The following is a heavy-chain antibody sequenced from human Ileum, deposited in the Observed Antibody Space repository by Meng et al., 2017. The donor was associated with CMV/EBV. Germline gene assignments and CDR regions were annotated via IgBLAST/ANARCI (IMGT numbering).Heavy chain of an antibody. CDR2: IYYSGST. V-gene: IGHV4-30-4*08. Sequence: VQLNESGPGRVKPTQTLSLTWTVSGGSIISGDYYWSWIRQSPGKGLEWIGYIYYSGSTYYNPSLKSRLIISVDTSKNQFSLKLSSVTAADTAVYFCARGVNYYPISGYKYYDQWGQGTLVTVSS. D-gene: IGHD3-22*01. CDR1: GGSIISGDYY. CDR3: ARGVNYYPISGYKYYDQ. J-gene: IGHJ4*02.